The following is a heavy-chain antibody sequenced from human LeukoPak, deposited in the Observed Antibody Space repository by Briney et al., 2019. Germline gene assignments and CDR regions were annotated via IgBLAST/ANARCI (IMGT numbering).Heavy chain of an antibody. J-gene: IGHJ6*03. Sequence: SVKVPCKASGGTFSSYAISWVRQAPGQGLEWMGGIIPIFGTANYAQKFQGRVTITTDESTSTAYMELSSLRSEDTAVYYCAIKYCSGGSCYNYYYHMDVWGKGTTVTVSS. D-gene: IGHD2-15*01. V-gene: IGHV1-69*05. CDR3: AIKYCSGGSCYNYYYHMDV. CDR1: GGTFSSYA. CDR2: IIPIFGTA.